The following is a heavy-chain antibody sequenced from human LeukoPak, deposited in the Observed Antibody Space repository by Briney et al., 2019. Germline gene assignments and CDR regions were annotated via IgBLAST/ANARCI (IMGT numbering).Heavy chain of an antibody. V-gene: IGHV1-18*01. CDR1: GYTFTGYG. D-gene: IGHD4-17*01. J-gene: IGHJ5*02. CDR3: ARVPTVTTLNWFDP. CDR2: ISAYNGNT. Sequence: ASVKVSCKASGYTFTGYGISWVRQAPGQGLEWMGWISAYNGNTNYAQKLQGRVTMTTDTSTSTAYMELRSLRSDDTAVYYCARVPTVTTLNWFDPWGQGTLVTVSS.